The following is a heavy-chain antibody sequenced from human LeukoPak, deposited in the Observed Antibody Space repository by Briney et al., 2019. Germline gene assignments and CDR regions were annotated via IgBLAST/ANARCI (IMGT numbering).Heavy chain of an antibody. Sequence: PSETLSLTCAVSGYSISSGYYWGRIRPPPGKGLEWIGRIYHSGSTYYNPSLKSRVTISVDTSKNQFSLKLSSVTAADTAVYYCARRYYDFWSGYYTLFDYWGQGTLVTVSS. CDR3: ARRYYDFWSGYYTLFDY. V-gene: IGHV4-38-2*01. CDR2: IYHSGST. J-gene: IGHJ4*02. D-gene: IGHD3-3*01. CDR1: GYSISSGYY.